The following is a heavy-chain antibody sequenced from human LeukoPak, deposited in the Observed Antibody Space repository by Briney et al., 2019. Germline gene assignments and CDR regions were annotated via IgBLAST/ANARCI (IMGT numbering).Heavy chain of an antibody. CDR2: ISNNGGYT. V-gene: IGHV3-23*01. CDR3: AKQLGYCSDGSCYYPY. D-gene: IGHD2-15*01. Sequence: GGSLRLSCAASGFTFSSSAMSWVRQAPGKGLEWVSAISNNGGYTYYADSVQGRFTISRDNSKSTLCLQMNSLRAEDTAVYYCAKQLGYCSDGSCYYPYWGQGTLVTVS. CDR1: GFTFSSSA. J-gene: IGHJ4*02.